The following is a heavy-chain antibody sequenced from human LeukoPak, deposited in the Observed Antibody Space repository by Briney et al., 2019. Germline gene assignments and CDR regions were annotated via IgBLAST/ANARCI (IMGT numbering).Heavy chain of an antibody. CDR3: ARLGIPHDSSGYRGYYFDY. J-gene: IGHJ4*02. CDR1: GYTFTSYG. D-gene: IGHD3-22*01. CDR2: ISAYNGNT. V-gene: IGHV1-18*01. Sequence: ASVKVSCKASGYTFTSYGISWVRQAPGQGLEWMGWISAYNGNTNYAQKLQGRVTMTTDTSTSTAYMELRSLRSDDTAVYYCARLGIPHDSSGYRGYYFDYWGQGTLVTVSS.